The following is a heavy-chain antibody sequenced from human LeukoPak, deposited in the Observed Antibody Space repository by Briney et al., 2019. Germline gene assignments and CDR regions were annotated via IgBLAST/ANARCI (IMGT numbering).Heavy chain of an antibody. CDR1: GGSFSGYY. D-gene: IGHD6-13*01. J-gene: IGHJ4*02. CDR2: INHSGST. Sequence: LETLSLTCAVYGGSFSGYYWSWIRQPPGQGLEWIGEINHSGSTNYNPSLKSRVTISVDTSKNQFSLKLSSVTAADTAVYYCARASVYSSGWYRGWNYFDYWGQGTLVTVSS. V-gene: IGHV4-34*01. CDR3: ARASVYSSGWYRGWNYFDY.